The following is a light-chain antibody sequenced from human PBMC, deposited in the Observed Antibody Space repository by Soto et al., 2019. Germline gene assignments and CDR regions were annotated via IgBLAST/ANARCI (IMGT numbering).Light chain of an antibody. CDR2: RAT. J-gene: IGLJ3*02. CDR1: GSDVGHYNL. CDR3: CSYAGSFSLV. V-gene: IGLV2-23*01. Sequence: QAASVSGYPGQSITISCAGTGSDVGHYNLVSWYQQHPGKAPKLMIYRATERPSGVSNRFSGSKSGNTASLIVSGLQADDEANYYCCSYAGSFSLVFGGGTQLTVL.